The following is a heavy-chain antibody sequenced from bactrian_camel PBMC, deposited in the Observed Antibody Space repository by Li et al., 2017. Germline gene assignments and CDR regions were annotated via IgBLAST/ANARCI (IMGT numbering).Heavy chain of an antibody. CDR1: GSGYISGTAC. J-gene: IGHJ6*01. V-gene: IGHV3S54*01. CDR2: IAPASGTT. CDR3: AADPSLVFPCDLGSLTDFGF. Sequence: HVQLVESGGGSVNAGGSLTLSCVASGSGYISGTACMGWFRQVPGKEREGVAAIAPASGTTFYSDSVKGRFSISHVNANNTLHLQMNSLKPEDTAMYYCAADPSLVFPCDLGSLTDFGFRGQGTQVTVS. D-gene: IGHD1*01.